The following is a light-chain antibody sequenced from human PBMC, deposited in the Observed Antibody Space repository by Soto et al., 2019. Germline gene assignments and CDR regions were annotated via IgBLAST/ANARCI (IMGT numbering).Light chain of an antibody. CDR1: QSVNPYY. CDR2: SAS. Sequence: EIVLTQSPGTLSLSPGERATLSCRASQSVNPYYLAWYQQKPGQAPRLLIYSASSRATGIPDRFSGGGSGTDFTLTISRLEPEDFVVYYCQYYGSSPWTFGQGTKVEIK. J-gene: IGKJ1*01. V-gene: IGKV3-20*01. CDR3: QYYGSSPWT.